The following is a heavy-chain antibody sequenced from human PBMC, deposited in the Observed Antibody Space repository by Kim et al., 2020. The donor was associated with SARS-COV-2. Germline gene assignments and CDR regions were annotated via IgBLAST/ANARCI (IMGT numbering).Heavy chain of an antibody. J-gene: IGHJ4*02. D-gene: IGHD5-18*01. V-gene: IGHV3-21*01. Sequence: YYADSVKGRVTISRDNAKNSLYLQMNSLRAEDTAVYYCARGVDTAMARGYWGQGTLVTVSS. CDR3: ARGVDTAMARGY.